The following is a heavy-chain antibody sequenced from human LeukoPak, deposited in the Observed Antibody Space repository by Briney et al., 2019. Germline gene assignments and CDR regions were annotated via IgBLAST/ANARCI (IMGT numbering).Heavy chain of an antibody. V-gene: IGHV4-39*01. J-gene: IGHJ4*02. Sequence: PSETLSLTCTVSGGSISSSSYYWGWIRQPPGKGLEWIGSIYYSGSTYYNPSLKSRVTISVDTSKNQFSLKLSSVTAADTAAYYCARRYSYDSSGYAAPLDYWGQGTLVTVSS. CDR1: GGSISSSSYY. CDR3: ARRYSYDSSGYAAPLDY. D-gene: IGHD3-22*01. CDR2: IYYSGST.